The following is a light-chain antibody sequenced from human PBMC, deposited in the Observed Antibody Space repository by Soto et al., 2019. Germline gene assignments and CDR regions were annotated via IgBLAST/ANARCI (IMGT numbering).Light chain of an antibody. CDR2: EVN. V-gene: IGLV2-8*01. CDR1: NSDVGGYNY. Sequence: QSALTQPPSASGSPGQSVTISCTGTNSDVGGYNYVSWYQQYPGKAPKLIIYEVNERPSGVADRFSGSKSGNTASLTVSGLQTADEADYYCSSYAGSNWYVFGTGTKVTVL. CDR3: SSYAGSNWYV. J-gene: IGLJ1*01.